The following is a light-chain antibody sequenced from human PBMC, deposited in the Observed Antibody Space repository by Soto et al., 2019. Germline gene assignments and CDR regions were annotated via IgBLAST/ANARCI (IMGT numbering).Light chain of an antibody. CDR1: QSVSSR. J-gene: IGKJ5*01. V-gene: IGKV3D-20*02. CDR2: GAS. CDR3: QQRSEWPIT. Sequence: EIVMTQSPGTLSLSPGERATLSCRASQSVSSRLAWYQQKPGQAPRLLIYGASSRATGIPDRFSGSGSGTDFTLTISRLEPEDFAVYYCQQRSEWPITFGQGTRLEIK.